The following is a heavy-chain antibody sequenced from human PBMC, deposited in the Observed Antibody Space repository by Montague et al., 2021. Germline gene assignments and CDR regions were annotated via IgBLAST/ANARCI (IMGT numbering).Heavy chain of an antibody. J-gene: IGHJ6*03. D-gene: IGHD2/OR15-2a*01. CDR2: LDYSGTT. V-gene: IGHV4-39*01. CDR3: ARHRSRHHSMAFVASDHYFYMDV. Sequence: SETLSLTCSVSGDSISSKGYFWGWIRQPPGKGLEWIGVLDYSGTTYYSPSLRSRVTISVDTSKSQFSLKVTAVTAADTAVYYCARHRSRHHSMAFVASDHYFYMDVWGQGTTVAVSS. CDR1: GDSISSKGYF.